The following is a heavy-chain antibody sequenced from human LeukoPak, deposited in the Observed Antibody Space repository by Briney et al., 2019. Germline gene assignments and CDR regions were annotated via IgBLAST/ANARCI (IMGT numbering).Heavy chain of an antibody. Sequence: PGGSLRLSCAASGFTFYSAWMTWVRQAPGKGLEWVGRVKSKSDGETADYAAPVKGRFTISRDDSKNTLYLQMNSLKTEDTALYYCSTAAVHWGQGTLVTVSS. CDR2: VKSKSDGETA. J-gene: IGHJ4*02. CDR1: GFTFYSAW. CDR3: STAAVH. V-gene: IGHV3-15*01.